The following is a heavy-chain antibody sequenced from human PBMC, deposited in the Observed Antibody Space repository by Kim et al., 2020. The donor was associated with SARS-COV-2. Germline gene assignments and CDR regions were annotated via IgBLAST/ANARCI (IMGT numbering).Heavy chain of an antibody. V-gene: IGHV3-73*01. J-gene: IGHJ3*02. CDR2: IRSKGNRSAK. D-gene: IGHD3-10*02. Sequence: GGCRRLSCAASGFTFSGFAMHWVRQASGKGLEWVGRIRSKGNRSAKTDTASGKGRFTSDSDESKSTAYLQRKSLKTEDTAEYYSNSVRGKKSAGGVAFD. CDR1: GFTFSGFA. CDR3: NSVRGKKSAGGVAFD.